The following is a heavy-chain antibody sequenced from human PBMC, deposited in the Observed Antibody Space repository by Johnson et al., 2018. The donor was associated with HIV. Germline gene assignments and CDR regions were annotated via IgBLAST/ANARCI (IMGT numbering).Heavy chain of an antibody. CDR2: INWNGGST. Sequence: VQLVESGGGVVRPGGSLRLSCAASGFTFDDYGMSWVRQAPGKGLEWVSGINWNGGSTGYADSVKGRFTISRADSKNTLYLQMNSLKTEDTAVYYCTTVTKFPYSSGWDYDAFDIWGQGTMVTVSS. D-gene: IGHD6-19*01. CDR3: TTVTKFPYSSGWDYDAFDI. V-gene: IGHV3-20*04. J-gene: IGHJ3*02. CDR1: GFTFDDYG.